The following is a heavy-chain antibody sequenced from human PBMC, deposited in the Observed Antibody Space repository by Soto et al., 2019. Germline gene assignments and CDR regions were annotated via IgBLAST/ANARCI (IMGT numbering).Heavy chain of an antibody. Sequence: QVQLQESGPGLVKPSGTLSLTCAVSGGSISSSYWWCWVRQPPGKGLGWIEEIYRSGSTNYNTSLKRRVTISADKSKNQSSLKLSSVTAADTAVYCCGGSIVYWGQGTLVTVSS. D-gene: IGHD3-16*02. CDR3: GGSIVY. CDR2: IYRSGST. J-gene: IGHJ4*02. CDR1: GGSISSSYW. V-gene: IGHV4-4*01.